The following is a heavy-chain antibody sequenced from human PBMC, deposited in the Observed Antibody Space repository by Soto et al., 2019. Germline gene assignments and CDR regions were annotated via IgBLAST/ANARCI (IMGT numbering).Heavy chain of an antibody. CDR3: ARPEYSSSSYGMDV. CDR2: ISSSSSTI. D-gene: IGHD6-6*01. J-gene: IGHJ6*02. Sequence: EVQLVESGGGLVQPGGSLRLSCAASGFTFSSYSMNWVRQAPGKVLEWVSYISSSSSTIYYADSVKGRFTISRDNAKNSLYLQMNSLRDEDTAVYYCARPEYSSSSYGMDVWGQGTTVTVSS. V-gene: IGHV3-48*02. CDR1: GFTFSSYS.